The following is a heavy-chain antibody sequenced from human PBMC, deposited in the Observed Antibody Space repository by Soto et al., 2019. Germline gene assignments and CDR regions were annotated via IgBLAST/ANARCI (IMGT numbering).Heavy chain of an antibody. CDR1: GFTFSSYG. D-gene: IGHD6-19*01. Sequence: QVQLVESGGGVVQPGRSLRLSCAASGFTFSSYGMHWVRQAPGKGLEWVAVISYDGSNKYYADSVKGRFTISRDNSKNTLYLQMNSLRAEDTVVYYCAKVGSGSFGYRGQRTLGTVSS. CDR2: ISYDGSNK. CDR3: AKVGSGSFGY. V-gene: IGHV3-30*18. J-gene: IGHJ4*02.